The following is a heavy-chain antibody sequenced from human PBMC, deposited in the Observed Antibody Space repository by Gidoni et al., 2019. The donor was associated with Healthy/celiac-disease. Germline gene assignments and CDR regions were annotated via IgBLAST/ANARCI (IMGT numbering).Heavy chain of an antibody. CDR2: ISSSSSTI. J-gene: IGHJ4*02. Sequence: EVQLVESGGGLVQPGGSLRLSCAASGFTFSSYSMNWVRQAPGKGLEWFSYISSSSSTIYYADSLKGRFTISRDNAKNSLDLQMNSLRAEDTAVYYCAKMSSSSASMIDYWGQGTLVTVSS. CDR1: GFTFSSYS. D-gene: IGHD6-13*01. V-gene: IGHV3-48*01. CDR3: AKMSSSSASMIDY.